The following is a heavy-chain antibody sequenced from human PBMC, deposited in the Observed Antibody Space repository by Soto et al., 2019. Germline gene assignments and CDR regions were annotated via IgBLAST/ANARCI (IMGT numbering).Heavy chain of an antibody. J-gene: IGHJ2*01. V-gene: IGHV1-69*02. CDR3: ARSGYDSSYWYFDL. Sequence: QVQLVQSGAEVKKPGSSVKVSCKAAGGTFSSYTISWVRQAPGQGLEWMGRIIPILGIANYAQKFPGRVTITADKSTSTAYMELSSLRSEDTAVYYCARSGYDSSYWYFDLWGRGTLVTVSS. CDR2: IIPILGIA. CDR1: GGTFSSYT. D-gene: IGHD5-12*01.